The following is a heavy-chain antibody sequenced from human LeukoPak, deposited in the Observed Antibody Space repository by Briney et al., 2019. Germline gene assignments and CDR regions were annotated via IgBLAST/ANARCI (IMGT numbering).Heavy chain of an antibody. Sequence: SETLSLTCTVSGDAITSGTYYWDWIRQAPGKGLEWIGNIYHSGITYYTPSFESRVTMTVDTSRNQFSLKLNSLTAADTAVYYCARHHATSNCFNPWGQGILVTVSS. J-gene: IGHJ5*02. CDR3: ARHHATSNCFNP. CDR2: IYHSGIT. CDR1: GDAITSGTYY. V-gene: IGHV4-39*01.